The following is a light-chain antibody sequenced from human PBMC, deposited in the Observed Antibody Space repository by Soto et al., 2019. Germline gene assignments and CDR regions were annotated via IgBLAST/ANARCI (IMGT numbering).Light chain of an antibody. V-gene: IGLV2-23*02. Sequence: QSVLTQPASVSGSPGQSITISCTGTSSDFGNYNLVSWYQQHPGKAPKLILFEVNKRPSGVSGRFSVSKSGNTASLTIYGLHAQDEAHYYCCSFTSSNNHVSGSGTKVT. CDR3: CSFTSSNNHV. J-gene: IGLJ1*01. CDR2: EVN. CDR1: SSDFGNYNL.